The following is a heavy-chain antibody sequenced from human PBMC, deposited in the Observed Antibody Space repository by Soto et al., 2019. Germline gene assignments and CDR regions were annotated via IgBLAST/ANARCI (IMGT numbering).Heavy chain of an antibody. J-gene: IGHJ3*02. CDR2: INPTSGGT. CDR3: ARGMTTVTSDAFDI. V-gene: IGHV1-46*01. CDR1: GYTFTSYY. D-gene: IGHD4-4*01. Sequence: QVQLVQSGAEVKKPGASVKVSCKASGYTFTSYYMHWVRQAPGQGLEWMGIINPTSGGTHYAQKFQGRVTMTRYTSTSTVYMELSSLRSEDTAVYYCARGMTTVTSDAFDIWGQGTMVTVSS.